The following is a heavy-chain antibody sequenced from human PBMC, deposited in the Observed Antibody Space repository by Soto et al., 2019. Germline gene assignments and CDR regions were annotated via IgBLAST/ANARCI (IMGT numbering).Heavy chain of an antibody. CDR1: GFTVSSNY. J-gene: IGHJ6*03. D-gene: IGHD3-10*01. Sequence: GGSLRLSCAASGFTVSSNYMSWVRQAPGKGLEWVSVIYSGGSTYYADSVKGRFTISRDNSKNTLYLQMNSLRAEDTAVYYCAREPWFGSYYYYYYMDVWGKGTTVTVSS. CDR3: AREPWFGSYYYYYYMDV. CDR2: IYSGGST. V-gene: IGHV3-66*01.